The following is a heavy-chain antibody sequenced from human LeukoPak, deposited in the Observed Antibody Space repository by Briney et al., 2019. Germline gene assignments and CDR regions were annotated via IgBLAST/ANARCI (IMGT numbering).Heavy chain of an antibody. CDR3: AGHSGSSRQNRDY. Sequence: SETLSLTCAVYGGSFSGYYWSWIRQPPGKGLEWIGEINHSGSTNYNPSLKSRVTISVDTSKNQFSLKLSSVTAADTAVYYCAGHSGSSRQNRDYWGQGTLVTVSS. J-gene: IGHJ4*02. CDR1: GGSFSGYY. V-gene: IGHV4-34*01. D-gene: IGHD6-13*01. CDR2: INHSGST.